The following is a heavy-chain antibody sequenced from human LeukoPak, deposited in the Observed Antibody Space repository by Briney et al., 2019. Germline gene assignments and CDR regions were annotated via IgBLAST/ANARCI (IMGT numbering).Heavy chain of an antibody. CDR2: INPNSGDT. Sequence: ASVKVSCKASGYTFNAYYLHWVRQAPGQGLEWMGWINPNSGDTKFAQKFQGRVTMTGDTSISTAYMELSRLRFDDTAVYYCAILRLSTGLWWFFDLWGRGTLVTVSS. CDR1: GYTFNAYY. D-gene: IGHD2-8*02. V-gene: IGHV1-2*02. CDR3: AILRLSTGLWWFFDL. J-gene: IGHJ2*01.